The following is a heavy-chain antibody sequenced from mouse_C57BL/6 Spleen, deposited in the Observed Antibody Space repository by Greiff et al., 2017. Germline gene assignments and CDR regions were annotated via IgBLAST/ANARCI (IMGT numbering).Heavy chain of an antibody. J-gene: IGHJ4*01. Sequence: QVQLQQSGAELVMPGASVKLSCKASGYTFTSYWMHWVKQRPGQGLEWIGEIDPSDSYTNYNQKFKGKSTLTVDKSSSTAYMQLSSLTSEDSAVYYGARGGLRRGYAMDYWGQGTSVTVSS. CDR2: IDPSDSYT. CDR1: GYTFTSYW. CDR3: ARGGLRRGYAMDY. D-gene: IGHD2-4*01. V-gene: IGHV1-69*01.